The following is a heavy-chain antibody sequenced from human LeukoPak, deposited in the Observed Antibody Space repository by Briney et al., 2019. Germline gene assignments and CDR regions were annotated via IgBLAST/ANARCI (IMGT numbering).Heavy chain of an antibody. J-gene: IGHJ4*02. CDR1: GGTFSSYA. V-gene: IGHV1-69*05. CDR2: IIPIFGTA. Sequence: GASVKVSCKASGGTFSSYAISWVRQAPGQGLEWMGRIIPIFGTANYAQKFQGRVTITTDEPTSTAYMELSSLRSEDTAVYYCASRSAVGATGIGDYWGQGTLVTVSS. D-gene: IGHD1-26*01. CDR3: ASRSAVGATGIGDY.